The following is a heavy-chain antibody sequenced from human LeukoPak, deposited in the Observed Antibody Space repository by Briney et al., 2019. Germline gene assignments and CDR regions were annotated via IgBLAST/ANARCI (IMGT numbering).Heavy chain of an antibody. CDR1: GGSFSGYY. D-gene: IGHD3-22*01. V-gene: IGHV4-34*01. CDR3: ARDAHYDSSGYYGN. J-gene: IGHJ4*02. CDR2: INHSRST. Sequence: MASETLSLTCAVYGGSFSGYYWSWIRQPPGKGLEWIGEINHSRSTNYNPSLKSRVTISVDTSKNQFSLKLSSVTAADTAVYYCARDAHYDSSGYYGNWGQGTLVTVSS.